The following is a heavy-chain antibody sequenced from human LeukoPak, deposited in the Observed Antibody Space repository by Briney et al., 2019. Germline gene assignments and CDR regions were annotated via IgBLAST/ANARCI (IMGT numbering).Heavy chain of an antibody. V-gene: IGHV3-33*01. D-gene: IGHD3-9*01. J-gene: IGHJ4*02. CDR3: ARDGRALRYFDWLVPHFDY. CDR1: GFTFSSYG. CDR2: IWYDGSNK. Sequence: GGSLRLSCAASGFTFSSYGMHWVRQAPGKGLEWVAVIWYDGSNKYYADSVKGRVTISRDNSKNTLYLQMNSLRAEDTAVYYCARDGRALRYFDWLVPHFDYWGQGTLVTVSS.